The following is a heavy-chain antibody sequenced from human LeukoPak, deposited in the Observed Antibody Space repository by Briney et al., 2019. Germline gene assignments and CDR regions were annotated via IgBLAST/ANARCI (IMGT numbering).Heavy chain of an antibody. J-gene: IGHJ3*02. D-gene: IGHD1-26*01. CDR2: INRTGST. CDR1: GGSISSSNW. Sequence: SETLSLTCAVSGGSISSSNWWSWVRQSPRKGLEWIGEINRTGSTNYNPSLKSRVTISVDTSKNQFSLKLSSVTAADTAVYYCARTVGATPGGAFDIWGQGTMVTVSS. CDR3: ARTVGATPGGAFDI. V-gene: IGHV4-4*02.